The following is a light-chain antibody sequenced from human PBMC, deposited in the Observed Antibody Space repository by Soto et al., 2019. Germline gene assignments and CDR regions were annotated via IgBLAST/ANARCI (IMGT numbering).Light chain of an antibody. Sequence: MTQSPSTLSASVGDRVTITCRASQSISTELAWYQQIPGQPPRLLIYSASTRATGVPARFTGSGSGSEFTLTISGLQSEDFAIYYCQQGHNWPLTFGQGTRLEI. J-gene: IGKJ2*01. V-gene: IGKV3-15*01. CDR2: SAS. CDR3: QQGHNWPLT. CDR1: QSISTE.